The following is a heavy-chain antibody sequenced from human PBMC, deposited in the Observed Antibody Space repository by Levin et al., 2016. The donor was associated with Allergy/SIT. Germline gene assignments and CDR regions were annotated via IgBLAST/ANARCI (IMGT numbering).Heavy chain of an antibody. V-gene: IGHV4-59*01. J-gene: IGHJ4*02. CDR3: ARDGRESAWVGETHFTL. CDR2: VFSTGSS. Sequence: SETLSLTCSVSGASISGDYWSWIRQPPGKGLEWIGYVFSTGSSNSNPSLKSRISMSADTSKNQLTLSLTSVTAADTAVYFCARDGRESAWVGETHFTLWGPGILVTVSS. D-gene: IGHD3-10*01. CDR1: GASISGDY.